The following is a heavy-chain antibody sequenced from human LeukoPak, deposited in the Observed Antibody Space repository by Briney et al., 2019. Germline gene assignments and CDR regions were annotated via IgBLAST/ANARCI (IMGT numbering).Heavy chain of an antibody. CDR3: ARAMGYYYGSGSYSYYFDY. J-gene: IGHJ4*02. V-gene: IGHV4-59*08. CDR2: IYYSGST. Sequence: SETLSLTCTVSGGSISSYYWSWIRQPPGKGLEWIGYIYYSGSTNYNPSLKSRVTISVDTSKNQFSLRLSSVTAADTAVYYCARAMGYYYGSGSYSYYFDYWGQGTLVTVSS. D-gene: IGHD3-10*01. CDR1: GGSISSYY.